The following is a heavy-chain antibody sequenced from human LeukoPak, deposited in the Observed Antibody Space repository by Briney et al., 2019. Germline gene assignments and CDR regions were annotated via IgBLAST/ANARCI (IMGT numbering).Heavy chain of an antibody. D-gene: IGHD3-10*01. J-gene: IGHJ6*03. CDR3: ARGSVTMVRGVPYYYYYMDV. CDR2: MNPNSGNT. V-gene: IGHV1-8*01. CDR1: GYTFTSYD. Sequence: ASVKVSCKASGYTFTSYDINWVRQATGQGLEWMGWMNPNSGNTGYAQKFQGRVTMTRNTSISTAYMELSSLRSEDTAVYYCARGSVTMVRGVPYYYYYMDVWGKGTTVTVSS.